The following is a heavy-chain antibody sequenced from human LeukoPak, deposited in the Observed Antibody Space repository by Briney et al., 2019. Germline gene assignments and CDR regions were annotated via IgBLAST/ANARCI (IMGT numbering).Heavy chain of an antibody. CDR3: ARQLGYCSSTSCYADKVDY. CDR1: GGSISSSSYY. J-gene: IGHJ4*02. Sequence: SETLSLTCTVPGGSISSSSYYWGWIRQPPGKGLEWIGSIYYSGSTYYNPSLKSRVTISVGTSKNQFSLKLSSVTAADTAVYYCARQLGYCSSTSCYADKVDYWGQGTLVTVSS. CDR2: IYYSGST. D-gene: IGHD2-2*01. V-gene: IGHV4-39*01.